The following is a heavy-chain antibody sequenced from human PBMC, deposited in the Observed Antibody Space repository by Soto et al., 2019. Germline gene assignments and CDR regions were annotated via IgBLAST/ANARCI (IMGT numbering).Heavy chain of an antibody. J-gene: IGHJ6*02. CDR2: IYHSGST. D-gene: IGHD4-17*01. CDR1: GGSISSSNW. CDR3: ARADGDYVLSYYYYGMDV. Sequence: SETLSLTCAVSGGSISSSNWWSWVCQPPGKGLEWIGEIYHSGSTNYNPSLKSRVTISVDKSKNQFSLKLSSVTAADTAVYYCARADGDYVLSYYYYGMDVWGQGTTVTVSS. V-gene: IGHV4-4*02.